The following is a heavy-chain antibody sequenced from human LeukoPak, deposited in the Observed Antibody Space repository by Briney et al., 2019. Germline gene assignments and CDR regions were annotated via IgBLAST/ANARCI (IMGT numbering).Heavy chain of an antibody. CDR2: ISYDGSNK. J-gene: IGHJ3*02. D-gene: IGHD6-19*01. V-gene: IGHV3-30*04. Sequence: PGRALRLSCAASGFTFSSYAMHWVRQAPGKGLEWVAVISYDGSNKYYADSVKGRFTISRDNSKHTLCLQMNSLRAEDTAVYYCARDGWDQGAFDIWGQETMVTVS. CDR1: GFTFSSYA. CDR3: ARDGWDQGAFDI.